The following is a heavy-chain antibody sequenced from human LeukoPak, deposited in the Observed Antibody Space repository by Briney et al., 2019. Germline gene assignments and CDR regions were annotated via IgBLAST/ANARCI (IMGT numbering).Heavy chain of an antibody. J-gene: IGHJ4*02. CDR2: IGGRGDGI. Sequence: GGSLRLSCAASGFTFSDYSMNWVRQAPGKGLEWISYIGGRGDGISYADSVKGRFIVSRDNAKNSLFLQMNRLRGEDTAIYFCAREIPGRIAADCWGQGTLVTASS. CDR1: GFTFSDYS. D-gene: IGHD2-15*01. V-gene: IGHV3-48*01. CDR3: AREIPGRIAADC.